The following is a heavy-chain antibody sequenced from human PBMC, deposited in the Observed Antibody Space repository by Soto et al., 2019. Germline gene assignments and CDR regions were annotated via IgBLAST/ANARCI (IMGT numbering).Heavy chain of an antibody. D-gene: IGHD6-19*01. J-gene: IGHJ4*02. CDR1: GDSVSSDS. Sequence: PSETLSLNCPVSGDSVSSDSWSWFRQPPGKGLEWIGYTHNSGNTDYNPSLKSRVTISLDASRNEFSLSLRSVTAADTAVYYCAKGGWYEDHWGQGTLVTVSA. V-gene: IGHV4-59*08. CDR3: AKGGWYEDH. CDR2: THNSGNT.